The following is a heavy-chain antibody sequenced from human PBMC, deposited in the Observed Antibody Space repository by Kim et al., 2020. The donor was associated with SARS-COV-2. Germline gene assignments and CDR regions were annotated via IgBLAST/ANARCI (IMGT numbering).Heavy chain of an antibody. J-gene: IGHJ4*02. D-gene: IGHD3-22*01. CDR2: IYYSGST. Sequence: SETLSLTCTVSGGSISSSSYYWGWIRQPPGKGLEWIGSIYYSGSTYYNPSLKSRVTISVDTSKNQFSLKLSSVTAADTAGYYCPSKDSSGYFPFDYWGQG. V-gene: IGHV4-39*01. CDR3: PSKDSSGYFPFDY. CDR1: GGSISSSSYY.